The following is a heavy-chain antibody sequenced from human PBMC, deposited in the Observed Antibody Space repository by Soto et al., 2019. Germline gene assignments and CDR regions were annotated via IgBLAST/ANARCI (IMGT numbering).Heavy chain of an antibody. D-gene: IGHD3-22*01. CDR3: ARDLPGYYDSSGPFDY. V-gene: IGHV4-4*07. CDR2: IYTSGST. J-gene: IGHJ4*02. Sequence: SETLSLTCTVSGGSISSYYWSWIRQPAGKGLEWIGRIYTSGSTNYNPSLKSRVTMSVDTSKNQFSLKLSSVTAADTAVYYCARDLPGYYDSSGPFDYWGQGTLVTVSS. CDR1: GGSISSYY.